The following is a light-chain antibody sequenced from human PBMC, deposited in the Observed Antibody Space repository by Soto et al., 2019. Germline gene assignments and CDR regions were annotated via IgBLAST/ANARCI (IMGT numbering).Light chain of an antibody. CDR3: QQYGSSPYT. V-gene: IGKV3-20*01. Sequence: EVVLTQSPGTLSLSPGERAPLSCRASQSVSRSYLAWYQQKPGQAPRLLIYIASSRATGIPDRFSGSGSGTDFTLTISRLEPEDFAMYYCQQYGSSPYTFGQGTKLEIK. CDR1: QSVSRSY. CDR2: IAS. J-gene: IGKJ2*01.